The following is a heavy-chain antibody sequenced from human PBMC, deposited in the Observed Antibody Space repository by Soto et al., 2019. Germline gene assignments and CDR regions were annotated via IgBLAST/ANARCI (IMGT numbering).Heavy chain of an antibody. J-gene: IGHJ4*02. CDR1: GFTFSSYS. CDR2: ISSSSSYL. D-gene: IGHD6-6*01. Sequence: EVQLVESGGGLVKPGGSLRLSCAASGFTFSSYSMNWVRQAPGKGLEWVSSISSSSSYLYYADSVKGRFTISRDNAKNSLYLQMNSLIAEDTAVYYCARVGVQLVPVFDYWGQGTMVTVSS. CDR3: ARVGVQLVPVFDY. V-gene: IGHV3-21*01.